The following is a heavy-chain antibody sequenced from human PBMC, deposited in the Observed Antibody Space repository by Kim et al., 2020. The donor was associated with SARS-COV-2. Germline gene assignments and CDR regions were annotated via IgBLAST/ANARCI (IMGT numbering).Heavy chain of an antibody. D-gene: IGHD3-16*01. J-gene: IGHJ4*02. V-gene: IGHV3-23*01. CDR2: ITGRGDST. CDR1: GFAFASFA. Sequence: GGSLRLSCAASGFAFASFAMSWVRQAPGKGLEWVSTITGRGDSTYYGDSVKGRFTISRDNSKNTLHLQMNSLRAEDTAVYFCAKLLGVRPQFDCWGQGTLVTVSS. CDR3: AKLLGVRPQFDC.